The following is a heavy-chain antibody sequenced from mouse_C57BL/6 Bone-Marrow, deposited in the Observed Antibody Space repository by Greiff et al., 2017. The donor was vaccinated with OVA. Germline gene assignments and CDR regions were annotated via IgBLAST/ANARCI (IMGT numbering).Heavy chain of an antibody. Sequence: VQLQQSGPGLVAPSQSLSITCTVSGFSLTSYAISWVRQPPGKGLEWLGVIWTGGGTNYNSALKSKLSISKDNSKSQVFLKMNSLQTDDTARYYCARKRGLRLRNYYAMDYWGQGTSVTVSS. CDR1: GFSLTSYA. CDR2: IWTGGGT. D-gene: IGHD3-2*02. V-gene: IGHV2-9-1*01. CDR3: ARKRGLRLRNYYAMDY. J-gene: IGHJ4*01.